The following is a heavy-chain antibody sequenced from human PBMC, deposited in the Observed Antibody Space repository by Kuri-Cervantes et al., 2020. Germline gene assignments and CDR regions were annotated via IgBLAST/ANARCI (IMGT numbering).Heavy chain of an antibody. D-gene: IGHD6-13*01. Sequence: GESLKISCAASGFTFSNYAMSWVRQAPGKGLEWVSSISSGSSSIYYADSAKGRFTISRDNTKNSLYLQMNSLRAEDTAVYYCARVLSSRGFDYWGQGTLVTVSS. V-gene: IGHV3-21*01. CDR3: ARVLSSRGFDY. CDR1: GFTFSNYA. CDR2: ISSGSSSI. J-gene: IGHJ4*02.